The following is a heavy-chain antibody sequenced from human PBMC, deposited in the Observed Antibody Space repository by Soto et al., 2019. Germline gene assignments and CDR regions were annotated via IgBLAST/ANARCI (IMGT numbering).Heavy chain of an antibody. Sequence: SETLSLTCTVSGGSISSYYWSWIRQPPGKGLEWIGYIYYSGSTNYNPSLKSRVTISVDTSKNQFSLKLSSVTAADTAVYYCARAVGYSSSWYDYYYYGMDVWGQGTTVTASS. J-gene: IGHJ6*02. D-gene: IGHD6-13*01. CDR1: GGSISSYY. CDR2: IYYSGST. V-gene: IGHV4-59*01. CDR3: ARAVGYSSSWYDYYYYGMDV.